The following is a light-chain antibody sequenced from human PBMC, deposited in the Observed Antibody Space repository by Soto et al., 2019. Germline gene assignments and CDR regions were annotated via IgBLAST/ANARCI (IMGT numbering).Light chain of an antibody. CDR3: CSYAGDSTWV. V-gene: IGLV2-23*01. Sequence: QSALTQPASVSGSPGQSITISCTGTSSDVGNYNLVSWYQQHPGEAPKLLIYEGSKRPSGVSNRFSGSKFGNTASLTISGXQXXXXXXXXCCSYAGDSTWVFGGGTKLTVL. CDR1: SSDVGNYNL. CDR2: EGS. J-gene: IGLJ3*02.